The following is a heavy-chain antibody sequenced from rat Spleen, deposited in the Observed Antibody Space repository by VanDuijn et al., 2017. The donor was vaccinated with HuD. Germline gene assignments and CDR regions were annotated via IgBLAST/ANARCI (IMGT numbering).Heavy chain of an antibody. CDR2: ISYDGGST. Sequence: EVQLVESGGGFVQPGRSLKLSCAASGFTFSDYYMAWVRQAPTKGLEWVASISYDGGSTYYRDSVKGRFTISRDNAKSTLYLQMNSLRSEDTATYYCARQKFITMMVVITSDWYFDFWGPGTMVTVSS. J-gene: IGHJ1*01. CDR3: ARQKFITMMVVITSDWYFDF. V-gene: IGHV5-22*01. D-gene: IGHD1-12*02. CDR1: GFTFSDYY.